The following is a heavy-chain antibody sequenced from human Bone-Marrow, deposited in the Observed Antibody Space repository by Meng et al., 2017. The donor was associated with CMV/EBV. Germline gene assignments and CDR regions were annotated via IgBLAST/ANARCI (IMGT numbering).Heavy chain of an antibody. CDR1: GFTFSDYY. CDR3: ARGVRYCSSTSCLWFDY. V-gene: IGHV3-11*01. CDR2: ISSSGSTI. D-gene: IGHD2-2*01. J-gene: IGHJ4*02. Sequence: GGSLRLSCAASGFTFSDYYMSWIRQAPGKGLEWVSYISSSGSTIYYADSVKGRFTISRDNAKNSLYLQMNSLRAEDTAVYYCARGVRYCSSTSCLWFDYWGQGPLVTVSS.